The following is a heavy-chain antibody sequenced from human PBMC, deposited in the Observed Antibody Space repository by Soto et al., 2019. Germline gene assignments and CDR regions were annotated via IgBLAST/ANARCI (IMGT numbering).Heavy chain of an antibody. CDR2: IYYSGST. V-gene: IGHV4-39*01. Sequence: SETLSLTCTVSGGSISSSSYYWGWIRQPPGKGLEWIGSIYYSGSTYYNPSLKSRVTISVDTSKNQFSLKLSSVTAADTAVYYFARHISGYDDLSLFDYWGQGTLVTVSA. J-gene: IGHJ4*01. D-gene: IGHD5-12*01. CDR3: ARHISGYDDLSLFDY. CDR1: GGSISSSSYY.